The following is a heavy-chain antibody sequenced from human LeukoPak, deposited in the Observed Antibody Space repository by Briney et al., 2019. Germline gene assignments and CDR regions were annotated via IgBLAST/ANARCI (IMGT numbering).Heavy chain of an antibody. V-gene: IGHV3-30-3*01. J-gene: IGHJ4*02. CDR2: ISYDGSNK. Sequence: PGRSLRLSCAASGFTFSSYAMHWVRQAPGKGLEWVAVISYDGSNKYYADSVKGRFTISRDNSKNTLYLQMNSLRAEDTAVYYCATEVVVVATGGYYFDYWGQGTLVTVSS. CDR1: GFTFSSYA. D-gene: IGHD2-15*01. CDR3: ATEVVVVATGGYYFDY.